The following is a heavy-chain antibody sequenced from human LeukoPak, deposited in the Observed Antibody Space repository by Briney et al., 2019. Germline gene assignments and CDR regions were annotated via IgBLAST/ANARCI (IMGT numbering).Heavy chain of an antibody. V-gene: IGHV3-23*01. D-gene: IGHD3-10*01. CDR1: GFTFSSYA. Sequence: PGGSLRLSCAASGFTFSSYAMSWVRRAPGKGLEWVSAISGSGGSTYYADSVKGRFTISRDNSKNTLYLQMNSLRAEDTAVYYCAKDGSYYGSGSPPKYWGQGTLVTVSS. J-gene: IGHJ4*02. CDR3: AKDGSYYGSGSPPKY. CDR2: ISGSGGST.